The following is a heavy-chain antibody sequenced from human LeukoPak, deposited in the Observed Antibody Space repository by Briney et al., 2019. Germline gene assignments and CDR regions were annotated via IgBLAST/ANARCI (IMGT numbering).Heavy chain of an antibody. V-gene: IGHV1-3*01. D-gene: IGHD3-10*01. CDR2: INAGNGNT. CDR1: GYTFTSYA. J-gene: IGHJ4*02. CDR3: ARVPLWFGEHHFDY. Sequence: ASVKVSCKASGYTFTSYAMHWVRQAPGQRLEWTGWINAGNGNTKYSQKFQGRVTITRDTSASTAYMELSSLRSEDTAVYYCARVPLWFGEHHFDYWGQGTLVTVSS.